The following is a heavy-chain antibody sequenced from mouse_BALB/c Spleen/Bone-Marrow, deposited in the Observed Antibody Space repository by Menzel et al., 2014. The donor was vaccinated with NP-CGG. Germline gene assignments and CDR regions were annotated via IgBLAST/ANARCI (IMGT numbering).Heavy chain of an antibody. D-gene: IGHD2-3*01. CDR2: ISYSGST. CDR1: GDSITSGY. Sequence: VQMQQSGPSLVKPSQTLSLTCSVTGDSITSGYWNWIRKFPGNKLEYMGYISYSGSTYYNPSLKSRISITRDTSKNQYYLQSNSVTTEDTATYYCARYDGYYDWYFDVWGAGTTVTVSS. J-gene: IGHJ1*01. V-gene: IGHV3-8*02. CDR3: ARYDGYYDWYFDV.